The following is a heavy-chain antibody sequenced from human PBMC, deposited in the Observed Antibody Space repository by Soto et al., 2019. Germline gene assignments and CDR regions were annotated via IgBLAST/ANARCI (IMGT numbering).Heavy chain of an antibody. CDR2: IYYSGST. J-gene: IGHJ5*02. D-gene: IGHD3-3*01. Sequence: SETLSLTCTVSGGSISSSSYYWGWIRQPPGKGLEWIGSIYYSGSTYYNPSLKSRVTISVDTSKNQFSLKLSSVTAADTAVYYCARPIFGVVITWFDPWGQGTLVTRLL. CDR3: ARPIFGVVITWFDP. V-gene: IGHV4-39*01. CDR1: GGSISSSSYY.